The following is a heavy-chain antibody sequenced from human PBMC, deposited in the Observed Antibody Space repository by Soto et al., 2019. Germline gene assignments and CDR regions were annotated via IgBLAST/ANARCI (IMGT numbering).Heavy chain of an antibody. CDR3: ARLSSSRYPNFDG. V-gene: IGHV4-59*08. CDR1: GGAISGYY. D-gene: IGHD6-13*01. J-gene: IGHJ4*02. Sequence: PSETLSLTCTVSGGAISGYYWSWIRQPPGKGLEWIGYIYYSGSTNYNPSLKSRVTISVDTSKNQFSLKLSSVTAADTAVYYCARLSSSRYPNFDGWGKGTLVTVAS. CDR2: IYYSGST.